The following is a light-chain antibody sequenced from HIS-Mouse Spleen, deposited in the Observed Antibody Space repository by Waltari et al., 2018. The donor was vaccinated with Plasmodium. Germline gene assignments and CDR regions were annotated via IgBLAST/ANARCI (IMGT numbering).Light chain of an antibody. CDR1: SSDVGGYNY. J-gene: IGLJ3*02. CDR2: DVS. CDR3: SSYTSSSTWV. V-gene: IGLV2-14*03. Sequence: QSALTQPASVSGSPGQSITISCTGTSSDVGGYNYVSWYQQHPGKAPKLMICDVSNRPSWVSNRCSGSKSGNTASLTISGLQAEDEADYYCSSYTSSSTWVFGGGTKLTVL.